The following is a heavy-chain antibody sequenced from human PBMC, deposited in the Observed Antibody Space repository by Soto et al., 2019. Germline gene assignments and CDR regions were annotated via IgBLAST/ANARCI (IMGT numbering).Heavy chain of an antibody. CDR3: ARAGVVVTISDWFDP. CDR2: IYYSGNT. D-gene: IGHD2-21*02. J-gene: IGHJ5*02. Sequence: PSETLSLTCTVSGVSITSGDYYWNWIRQPPGKGLEWIGNIYYSGNTNYNPSLKSRVTISVDTSKNQFSLKLSSVTAADTAVYYCARAGVVVTISDWFDPWGQGTLVTVSS. V-gene: IGHV4-61*08. CDR1: GVSITSGDYY.